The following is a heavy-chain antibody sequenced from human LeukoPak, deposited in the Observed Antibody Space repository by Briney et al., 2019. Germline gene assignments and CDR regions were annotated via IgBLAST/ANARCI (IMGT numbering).Heavy chain of an antibody. J-gene: IGHJ4*02. CDR1: GYIFTDYY. CDR3: AKSQYSFGSGSTRPLFDY. CDR2: INPSSGGT. Sequence: ASVKVSCKTSGYIFTDYYIHWVRQARGQGLEWMGWINPSSGGTYFAQKFEARVTLTRDTSINTAYMEMRGLTSDDTAVYYCAKSQYSFGSGSTRPLFDYWGQGTLVTVSS. V-gene: IGHV1-2*02. D-gene: IGHD3-10*01.